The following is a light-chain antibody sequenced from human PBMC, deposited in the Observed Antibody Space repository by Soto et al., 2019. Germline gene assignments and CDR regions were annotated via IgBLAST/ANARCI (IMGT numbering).Light chain of an antibody. CDR1: QSFSSN. V-gene: IGKV3-15*01. CDR2: GAS. CDR3: QQYNNWPQT. J-gene: IGKJ1*01. Sequence: EIVMTQSPATLSVSPGERATLSFRASQSFSSNLACYQQKPGQAPRLLIYGASTRATGIPARFSGSGSGTEFTLTISSLQSEDFAVYYCQQYNNWPQTFGQGTKVDIK.